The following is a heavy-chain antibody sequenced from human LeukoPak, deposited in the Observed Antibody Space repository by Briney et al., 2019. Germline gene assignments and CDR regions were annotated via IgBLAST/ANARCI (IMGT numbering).Heavy chain of an antibody. CDR1: GGSISSSGYY. J-gene: IGHJ4*02. Sequence: SETLSLTCSVSGGSISSSGYYWCWIRQPPGKGLEWIGSVYYSGTTHYNPSLKSRVIISVDTSKNQFSLRLSSVTAADTAIYYCAREYSSSRYDYWGQGTPVSVSS. CDR3: AREYSSSRYDY. D-gene: IGHD6-13*01. CDR2: VYYSGTT. V-gene: IGHV4-39*07.